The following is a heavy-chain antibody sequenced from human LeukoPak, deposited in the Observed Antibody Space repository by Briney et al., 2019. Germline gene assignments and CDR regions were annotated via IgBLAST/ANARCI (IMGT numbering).Heavy chain of an antibody. J-gene: IGHJ4*02. CDR3: ARVGGSYYFDY. CDR2: IIPIFGTA. V-gene: IGHV1-69*06. D-gene: IGHD1-26*01. Sequence: ASVKVSCKASGGTFSSYAISWVRQAPGQGLEWMGGIIPIFGTANYAQKFQGRVTITADKSTSTAYMELSSLRSEGTAVYYCARVGGSYYFDYWGQGTLVTVSS. CDR1: GGTFSSYA.